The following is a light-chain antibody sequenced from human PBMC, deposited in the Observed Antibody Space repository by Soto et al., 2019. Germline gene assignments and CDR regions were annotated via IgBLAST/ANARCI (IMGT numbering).Light chain of an antibody. V-gene: IGKV4-1*01. J-gene: IGKJ4*01. Sequence: DIALSQSPESLAVSLGERATISCKSSQSILHSTNNKHSLAWFQHKRGQPPLLLISWASTRQSGVPDRFSGGGSGTDFTLTISSLQPEDVALYYCQQYYEFPPTFGGGTKVDIK. CDR2: WAS. CDR3: QQYYEFPPT. CDR1: QSILHSTNNKHS.